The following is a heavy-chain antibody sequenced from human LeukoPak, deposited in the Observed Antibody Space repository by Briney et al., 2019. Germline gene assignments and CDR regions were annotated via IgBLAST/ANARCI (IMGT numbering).Heavy chain of an antibody. Sequence: GGSLRLSCAASGFTFSSYAMHWVRQAPGKGLEWVAVISYDGSNKYYADPVKGRFTISRDNSKNTLYLQMNSLGAEDTAVYYCATPRIQLWLLRLWPDAFDIWGQGTMVTVSS. CDR1: GFTFSSYA. J-gene: IGHJ3*02. D-gene: IGHD5-18*01. CDR3: ATPRIQLWLLRLWPDAFDI. CDR2: ISYDGSNK. V-gene: IGHV3-30-3*01.